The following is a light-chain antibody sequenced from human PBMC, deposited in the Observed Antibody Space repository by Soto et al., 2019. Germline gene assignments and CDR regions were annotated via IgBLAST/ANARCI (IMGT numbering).Light chain of an antibody. V-gene: IGKV1-33*01. J-gene: IGKJ3*01. CDR1: HDITSY. CDR3: QKCDYLPI. Sequence: DIQMTQSPSSLCASVGDRVTITCQASHDITSYLNWYQHKPGKAPKHLIYDASILEAGVPSRFSGSGSGTDFTFTISSLQPEDVATYYCQKCDYLPIFGPGTTVDFK. CDR2: DAS.